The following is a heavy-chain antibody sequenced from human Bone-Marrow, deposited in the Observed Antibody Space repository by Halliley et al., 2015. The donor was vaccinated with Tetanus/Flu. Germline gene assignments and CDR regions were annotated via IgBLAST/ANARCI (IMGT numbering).Heavy chain of an antibody. CDR3: SRGTGRYSGNY. D-gene: IGHD5-12*01. J-gene: IGHJ4*02. CDR2: IDGGYNT. V-gene: IGHV3-53*01. Sequence: GLGGVSVIDGGYNTDYADSVKGRFAISRDNSKNTLYLPMSSLRAEDTAVYYCSRGTGRYSGNYWGQGTLVTVSS.